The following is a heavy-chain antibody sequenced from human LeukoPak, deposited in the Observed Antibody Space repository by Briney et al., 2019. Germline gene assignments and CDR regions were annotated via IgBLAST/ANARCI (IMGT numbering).Heavy chain of an antibody. CDR3: ARGWEYYYYGMDV. D-gene: IGHD1-26*01. CDR1: GGTFSSYA. Sequence: ASVKVSCKASGGTFSSYAISWVRQAPGQGLEWMGWINPNSGGTNYAQKFQGRVTMTRDTSISTAYMELSRLRSDDTAVYYCARGWEYYYYGMDVWGQGTTVTVSS. J-gene: IGHJ6*02. V-gene: IGHV1-2*02. CDR2: INPNSGGT.